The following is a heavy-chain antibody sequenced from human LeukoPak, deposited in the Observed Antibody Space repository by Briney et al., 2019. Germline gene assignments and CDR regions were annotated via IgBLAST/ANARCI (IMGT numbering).Heavy chain of an antibody. V-gene: IGHV3-23*01. J-gene: IGHJ4*02. CDR1: GFSFSTYA. Sequence: GGSLRLSCAASGFSFSTYAMNWVRQAPGKGLEWVSTISGSGGSTYYADSVKGRFTISRDNSKNTLYLQMNSLRAEDTAVYYCAKELPSYYDSSGYYRKPFDYWGQGTLVTVSS. CDR3: AKELPSYYDSSGYYRKPFDY. D-gene: IGHD3-22*01. CDR2: ISGSGGST.